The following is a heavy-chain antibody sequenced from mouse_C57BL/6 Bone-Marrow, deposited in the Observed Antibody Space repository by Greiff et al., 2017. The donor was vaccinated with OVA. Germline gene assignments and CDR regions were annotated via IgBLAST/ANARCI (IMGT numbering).Heavy chain of an antibody. CDR2: ISDGGSYT. Sequence: EVMLVESGGGLVKPGGSLKLSCAASGFTFSSYAMSRVRQTPEKRLEWVATISDGGSYTYYPDNVKGRFTISRDNAKNNLYLQMSHLKSEDTAMYYCARANWDRFDYWGQGTTLTVSS. V-gene: IGHV5-4*03. J-gene: IGHJ2*01. CDR3: ARANWDRFDY. D-gene: IGHD4-1*01. CDR1: GFTFSSYA.